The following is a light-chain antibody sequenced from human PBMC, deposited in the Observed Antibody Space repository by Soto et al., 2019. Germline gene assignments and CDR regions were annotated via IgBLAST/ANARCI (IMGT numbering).Light chain of an antibody. V-gene: IGKV3-20*01. CDR2: VAS. CDR1: QSVSSNY. CDR3: QQYGSPPIP. Sequence: EIVLTQSPGTLSLSPGERATLSCRASQSVSSNYLAWYQHKPGQAHRVLIYVASSRASGIPDRFSGSGSGTDFTLTISRLEPEDFAVYYCQQYGSPPIPFGPGTRLEIK. J-gene: IGKJ5*01.